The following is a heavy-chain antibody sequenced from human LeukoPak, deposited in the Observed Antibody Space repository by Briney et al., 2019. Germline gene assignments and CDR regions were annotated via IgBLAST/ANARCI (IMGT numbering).Heavy chain of an antibody. CDR3: ARAIAAAVEFAFDI. CDR2: IIPIFGTA. Sequence: SVKVSCKASGGTFSSYAISWVRQAPGQGLEWMGGIIPIFGTANYAQKFQGRVTITADKSTSTAYMELSSLRSEDTAVYYCARAIAAAVEFAFDIWGQGTMVTVSS. CDR1: GGTFSSYA. V-gene: IGHV1-69*06. D-gene: IGHD6-13*01. J-gene: IGHJ3*02.